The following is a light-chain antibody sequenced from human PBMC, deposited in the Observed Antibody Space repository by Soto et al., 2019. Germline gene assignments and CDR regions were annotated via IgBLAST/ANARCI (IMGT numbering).Light chain of an antibody. Sequence: DIQMTQSPSSLSASVGDRVTITYQASQDIDNYLNWYQQKPGKAPRLLIYDSSTLQTGVPSRFSGSGSGTDFTFAISSLQPEDIATYYCQQSHNLPLSFGGGTKVQI. CDR1: QDIDNY. V-gene: IGKV1-33*01. CDR3: QQSHNLPLS. CDR2: DSS. J-gene: IGKJ4*01.